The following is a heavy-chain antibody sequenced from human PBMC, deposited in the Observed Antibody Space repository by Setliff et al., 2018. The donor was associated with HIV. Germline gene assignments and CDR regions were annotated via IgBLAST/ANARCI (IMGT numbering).Heavy chain of an antibody. D-gene: IGHD3-10*01. V-gene: IGHV3-48*01. Sequence: PGGSLRLSCAASGFTFSTYAMTWVRQAPGKGLEWVSSISSSGNSIYYADSVKGRFSISRDNAKNSLYLQMNSLRAEDTAVYYCVRDWLVREIIAVYYFDHWGQGTLVTVSS. CDR1: GFTFSTYA. CDR2: ISSSGNSI. CDR3: VRDWLVREIIAVYYFDH. J-gene: IGHJ4*02.